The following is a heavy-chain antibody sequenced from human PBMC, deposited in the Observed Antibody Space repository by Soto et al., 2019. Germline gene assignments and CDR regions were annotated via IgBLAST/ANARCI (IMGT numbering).Heavy chain of an antibody. J-gene: IGHJ4*02. CDR3: ARETTVTTPMFDY. CDR2: INHSGST. V-gene: IGHV4-34*01. CDR1: GGSFSGYY. Sequence: PSETLSLTCAVYGGSFSGYYWSWIRQPPGKGLEWIGEINHSGSTNYNPSLKSRVTISVDTSKNQFSLKLSSVTAADTAVYYCARETTVTTPMFDYWGQGTLVTVSS. D-gene: IGHD4-17*01.